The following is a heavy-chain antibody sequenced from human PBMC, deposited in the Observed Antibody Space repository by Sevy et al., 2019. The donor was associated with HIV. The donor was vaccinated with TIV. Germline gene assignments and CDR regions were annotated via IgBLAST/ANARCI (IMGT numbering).Heavy chain of an antibody. D-gene: IGHD1-7*01. CDR1: GFTFSEAW. J-gene: IGHJ4*03. V-gene: IGHV3-15*01. CDR2: IKSKTDAATR. Sequence: GGSLRLSCAASGFTFSEAWMSWVRQAPGKGLEWVGRIKSKTDAATRDFAAPVGGRFSISRDDSANTVYLVMNNLKPEDTGVYYCAAGTGTSYFDYWCQGTLVTVSS. CDR3: AAGTGTSYFDY.